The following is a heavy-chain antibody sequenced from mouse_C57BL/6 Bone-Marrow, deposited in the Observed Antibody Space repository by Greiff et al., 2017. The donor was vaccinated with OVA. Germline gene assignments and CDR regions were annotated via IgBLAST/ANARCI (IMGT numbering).Heavy chain of an antibody. CDR2: IDPENGDT. D-gene: IGHD1-1*01. J-gene: IGHJ1*03. CDR3: TTGDYYRDV. Sequence: EVQLQESGAELVRPGASVKLSCTASGFNIKDDYMHWVKQRPEQGLEWIGWIDPENGDTEYASKFQGKATITADTSSNTAYLQLSSLTSEDTAVYYCTTGDYYRDVWGTGTTVTVSS. V-gene: IGHV14-4*01. CDR1: GFNIKDDY.